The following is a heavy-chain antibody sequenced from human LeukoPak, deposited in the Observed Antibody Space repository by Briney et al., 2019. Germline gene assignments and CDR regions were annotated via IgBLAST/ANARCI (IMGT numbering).Heavy chain of an antibody. CDR3: ARSLRERCGAYYFDY. J-gene: IGHJ4*02. D-gene: IGHD1-1*01. CDR1: GGSFSGYY. V-gene: IGHV4-34*01. CDR2: INHSGST. Sequence: PSETLSLTCAVYGGSFSGYYWSWIRQPPGKGLKWIGEINHSGSTNYNPSLKSRVTISVDTSKNQFSLKLSSVTAADTAVYYCARSLRERCGAYYFDYWGQGTLVTVSS.